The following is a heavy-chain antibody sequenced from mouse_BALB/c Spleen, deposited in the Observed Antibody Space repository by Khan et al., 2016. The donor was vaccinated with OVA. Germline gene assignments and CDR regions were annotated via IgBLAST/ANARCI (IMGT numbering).Heavy chain of an antibody. Sequence: EVQLQESGPGLVKPSQSLSLTCTVTGYSITSGYAWNWIRQFPGNKLEWMGFISYSGNTKYNPSLKSRISMTRDTSKNQFFLQLNSVTPEDTATYYCARVYGGDFDYWGQGTTLIVSS. D-gene: IGHD2-10*02. CDR3: ARVYGGDFDY. J-gene: IGHJ2*01. CDR2: ISYSGNT. V-gene: IGHV3-2*02. CDR1: GYSITSGYA.